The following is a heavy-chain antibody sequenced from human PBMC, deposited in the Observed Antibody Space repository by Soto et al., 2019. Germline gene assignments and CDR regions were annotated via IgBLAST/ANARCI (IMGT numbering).Heavy chain of an antibody. CDR2: ISGSGGST. J-gene: IGHJ4*02. Sequence: GGSLRLSCAASGFTFSSYAMSWVRQAPGKGLEWVSAISGSGGSTYYADSVKGRFTISRDNSKNTLYLQMNSLRAEDTAVYYCAKDRVNYESTDSFDYWGQGTLVTVSS. V-gene: IGHV3-23*01. CDR1: GFTFSSYA. D-gene: IGHD1-7*01. CDR3: AKDRVNYESTDSFDY.